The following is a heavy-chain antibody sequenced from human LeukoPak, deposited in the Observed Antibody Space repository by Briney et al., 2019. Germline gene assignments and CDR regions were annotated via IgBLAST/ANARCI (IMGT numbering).Heavy chain of an antibody. V-gene: IGHV1-46*01. CDR3: ARDSHPPGGADFWSGYYQNYYYYYGMDV. D-gene: IGHD3-3*01. CDR1: GYTFTSYY. J-gene: IGHJ6*02. CDR2: INPSGGST. Sequence: GASVKVSCKASGYTFTSYYMHWVRQAPGQGLEWMGIINPSGGSTSYAQKFQGRVTMTRDTSTSTVYMELSSLRSEDTAVYYCARDSHPPGGADFWSGYYQNYYYYYGMDVWGQGTTVTVSS.